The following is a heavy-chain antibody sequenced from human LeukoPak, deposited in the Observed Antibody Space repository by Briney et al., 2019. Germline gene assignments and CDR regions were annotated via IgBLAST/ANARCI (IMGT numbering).Heavy chain of an antibody. CDR1: GYRFTSYW. D-gene: IGHD6-19*01. J-gene: IGHJ3*02. Sequence: GESLKISCVGSGYRFTSYWIGWVRQMPGKGLEYMGIIYPGDSDTRYSPSFQGQDTISADKSISTAYLQWSSLQASDTAMYYCATGYGSGRGAFDIWGQGTMVTVSS. V-gene: IGHV5-51*01. CDR2: IYPGDSDT. CDR3: ATGYGSGRGAFDI.